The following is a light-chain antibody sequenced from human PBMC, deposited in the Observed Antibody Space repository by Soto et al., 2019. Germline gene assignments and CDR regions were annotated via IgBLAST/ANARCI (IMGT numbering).Light chain of an antibody. Sequence: QSVLTQPTSASGSPGQSVTISCTGTSSDVGGYNFVSWYQHFPGKAPKLIIYEVTKRPSGVPDRFSGSKSGNTASLTVSGLQTDDEADYYCSSYGGSNNFVFGTGTKVTVL. CDR1: SSDVGGYNF. V-gene: IGLV2-8*01. J-gene: IGLJ1*01. CDR2: EVT. CDR3: SSYGGSNNFV.